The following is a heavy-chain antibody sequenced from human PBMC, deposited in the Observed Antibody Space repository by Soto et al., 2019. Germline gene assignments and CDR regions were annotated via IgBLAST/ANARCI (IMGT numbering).Heavy chain of an antibody. Sequence: PSETLSLTCAVYGGSFSNHYWSWVRQSPGKGLEWIGEIKQSGSTNYNPSLKSRVTISIDTSKNQFSLKLNSVTAADTALYYCARESAGFFWSGFYPLDSWGQGTLVTVSS. V-gene: IGHV4-34*01. CDR3: ARESAGFFWSGFYPLDS. J-gene: IGHJ4*02. CDR1: GGSFSNHY. CDR2: IKQSGST. D-gene: IGHD3-3*01.